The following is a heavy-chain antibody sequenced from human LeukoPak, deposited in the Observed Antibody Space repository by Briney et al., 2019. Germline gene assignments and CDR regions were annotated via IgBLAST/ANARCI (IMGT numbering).Heavy chain of an antibody. CDR2: INTNTGNP. V-gene: IGHV7-4-1*02. D-gene: IGHD3-22*01. CDR3: TRGRDTTGYFVY. CDR1: GYTFTNYT. J-gene: IGHJ4*02. Sequence: GASVKVSCKASGYTFTNYTINWVRLVPGQGLEWMGWINTNTGNPTYAQGFTGRFVFSLDTCVTTSYLQISSLKAEDTAVYYCTRGRDTTGYFVYWGQGTLVTVSS.